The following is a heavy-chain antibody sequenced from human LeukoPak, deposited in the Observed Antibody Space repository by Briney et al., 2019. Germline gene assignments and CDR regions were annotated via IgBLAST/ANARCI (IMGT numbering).Heavy chain of an antibody. V-gene: IGHV1-2*02. CDR2: INPNSGGT. D-gene: IGHD3-10*01. CDR3: ARVEGYYGSGSYLVDY. Sequence: ASVKVSCKASGYTFTGYYMHWVRQAPGQGLEWMGWINPNSGGTNYAQKFQGRVTMTRDTSISTAYMELSRLRSDDTAVYYCARVEGYYGSGSYLVDYWGQGTLVTVSS. J-gene: IGHJ4*02. CDR1: GYTFTGYY.